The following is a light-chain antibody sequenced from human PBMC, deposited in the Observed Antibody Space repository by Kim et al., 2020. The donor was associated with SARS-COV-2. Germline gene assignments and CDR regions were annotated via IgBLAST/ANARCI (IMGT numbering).Light chain of an antibody. CDR2: GAS. CDR3: QQYGGSPRT. V-gene: IGKV3-20*01. J-gene: IGKJ4*01. CDR1: QSISSNS. Sequence: DIVLTQSPGTLSLSPGERATLSCRASQSISSNSLAWYQQKPGQAPRLLIYGASSRATGIPDRFSGSGSGTDFTLTISRLEPEDFAVYYCQQYGGSPRTFGGGTKVDIK.